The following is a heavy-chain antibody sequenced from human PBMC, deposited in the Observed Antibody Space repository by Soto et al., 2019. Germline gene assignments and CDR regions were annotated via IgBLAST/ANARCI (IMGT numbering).Heavy chain of an antibody. V-gene: IGHV3-30*18. CDR1: VFTVSSYG. J-gene: IGHJ4*02. CDR3: AKTTDRSGYYSRFDY. Sequence: PGGSLRLSCAASVFTVSSYGMHWVREAPGKGLEWVAVISYGGSNKYHADSVKGRFTISRDNSKNTLYLQMNSLRVEDTAVYYCAKTTDRSGYYSRFDYWGQGALVTVSS. CDR2: ISYGGSNK. D-gene: IGHD3-22*01.